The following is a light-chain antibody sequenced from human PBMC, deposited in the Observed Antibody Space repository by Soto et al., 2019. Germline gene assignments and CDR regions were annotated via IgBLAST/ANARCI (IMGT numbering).Light chain of an antibody. Sequence: QSVLTQPPSVSGAPGQTVIISCTGNSSTIGAGYDVHWYQHLPGTAPKLLISANSNRPSGVPDRFSGSKSGTSASLAITGLQDEDEADYYCQSYDSSLSGFYVFGTGTKVTVL. CDR1: SSTIGAGYD. CDR2: ANS. V-gene: IGLV1-40*01. CDR3: QSYDSSLSGFYV. J-gene: IGLJ1*01.